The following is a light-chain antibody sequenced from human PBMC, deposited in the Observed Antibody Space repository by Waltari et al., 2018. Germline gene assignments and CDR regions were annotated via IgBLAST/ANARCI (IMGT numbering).Light chain of an antibody. Sequence: EIVLTQSPATLSLSPGDRSTLSCRASQSVSSNLGWYQQKPGLAPRLLIFDASNRATGIPARFSGSVSGTDFTLTISSLEPEDFAVYYCQQRGSWPRTFGQGTKLEIK. CDR2: DAS. V-gene: IGKV3-11*01. CDR1: QSVSSN. CDR3: QQRGSWPRT. J-gene: IGKJ2*01.